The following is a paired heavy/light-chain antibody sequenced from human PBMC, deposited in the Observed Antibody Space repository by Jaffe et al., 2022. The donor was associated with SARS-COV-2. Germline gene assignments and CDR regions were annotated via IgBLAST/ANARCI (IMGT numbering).Light chain of an antibody. J-gene: IGKJ2*01. Sequence: DIQMTQSPSTLSASVGDRVTITCRASQSINNRLAWYQHKPGKAPNLLIYEASSLESGVPSRISGSGSGTEFTLTISSLQPDDFATYYCQQYNTYSTFGQGTKLEIK. CDR3: QQYNTYST. CDR2: EAS. CDR1: QSINNR. V-gene: IGKV1-5*03.
Heavy chain of an antibody. Sequence: EVQLVESGGGLGQPGGSLRLSCAASGFTFSRFAMNWVRQAPGKGLEWVSGISGTGGSTYGADSVKGRFTISRDNSKNTLHLQMNSLRAEDTAVYYCAKVRGDYVWGNQDLSVDVWGKGTTVTVSS. CDR1: GFTFSRFA. J-gene: IGHJ6*04. V-gene: IGHV3-23*04. CDR2: ISGTGGST. CDR3: AKVRGDYVWGNQDLSVDV. D-gene: IGHD3-16*01.